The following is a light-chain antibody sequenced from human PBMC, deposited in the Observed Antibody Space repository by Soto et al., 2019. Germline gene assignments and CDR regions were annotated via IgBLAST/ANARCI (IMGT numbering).Light chain of an antibody. Sequence: QSVLAQSPSVSAAPGQRVTISCSGSSSNIPYQFVSWYKQFPGMAPTLLIYDNSRRPSGVPDRFSATRSGPPATLDIAGLQTADEAVYYCASWDSDLDGFVFGPGTKVTVL. V-gene: IGLV1-51*01. CDR2: DNS. CDR3: ASWDSDLDGFV. CDR1: SSNIPYQF. J-gene: IGLJ1*01.